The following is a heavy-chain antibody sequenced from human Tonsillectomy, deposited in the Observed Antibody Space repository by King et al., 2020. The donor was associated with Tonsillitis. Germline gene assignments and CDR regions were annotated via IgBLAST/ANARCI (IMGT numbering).Heavy chain of an antibody. Sequence: QLQLQESGPGLVKPSETLSLTCTVSGGSISSYYWSWIRQPPGKGLEWIGYIYYSGSTNYNPSLKSRVTISVDTSKNQFSLKLSSVTAADTAVYYCATYGRLRGAFDIWGQGTMVTVSS. CDR3: ATYGRLRGAFDI. J-gene: IGHJ3*02. CDR1: GGSISSYY. CDR2: IYYSGST. D-gene: IGHD3-16*01. V-gene: IGHV4-59*08.